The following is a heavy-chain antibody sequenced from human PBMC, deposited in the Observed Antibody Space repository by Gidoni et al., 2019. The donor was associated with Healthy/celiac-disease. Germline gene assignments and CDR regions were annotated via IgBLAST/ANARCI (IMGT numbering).Heavy chain of an antibody. CDR1: GFTFSSYA. CDR2: ISGSGGST. J-gene: IGHJ4*02. V-gene: IGHV3-23*01. CDR3: ANKRGPLDY. Sequence: EVQLLESGGGLVQPGGSLILSGAASGFTFSSYAMSWVRQAPGKGLEWVSAISGSGGSTYYADSVKGRFTISIDNSKNTLYLQMNSLRAEDTAVYYCANKRGPLDYWGQGTLVTVSS.